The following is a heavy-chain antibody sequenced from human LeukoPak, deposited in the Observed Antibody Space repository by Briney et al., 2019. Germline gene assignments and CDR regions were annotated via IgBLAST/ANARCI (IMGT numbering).Heavy chain of an antibody. Sequence: SETLSLTCSVSGGSINNYHWSWIRQSPGKGLEWIGFLSNSGGTYYSASLRSRVTISVDTSKNHVSLKLRSVTAADTAVYYCARDFDSSSWYRLDPWGQGTLVTVSS. J-gene: IGHJ5*02. V-gene: IGHV4-59*13. CDR1: GGSINNYH. D-gene: IGHD6-13*01. CDR2: LSNSGGT. CDR3: ARDFDSSSWYRLDP.